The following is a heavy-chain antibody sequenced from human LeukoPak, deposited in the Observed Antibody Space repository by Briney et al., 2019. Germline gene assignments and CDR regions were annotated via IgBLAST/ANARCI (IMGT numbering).Heavy chain of an antibody. D-gene: IGHD6-13*01. CDR2: IYYTGGT. J-gene: IGHJ4*02. CDR1: GGSISSYY. V-gene: IGHV4-59*01. Sequence: SETLSLTCTVSGGSISSYYWSWIRQPPGKGLEWIGYIYYTGGTNHNPSLKSRVTISVDTSKNQFSLKLSSVTAADTAVYYCARGSSRPEYWGQGTLVTVSS. CDR3: ARGSSRPEY.